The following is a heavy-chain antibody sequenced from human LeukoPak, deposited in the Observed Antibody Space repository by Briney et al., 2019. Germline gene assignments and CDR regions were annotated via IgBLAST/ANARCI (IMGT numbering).Heavy chain of an antibody. Sequence: GASVKVSCKASGYAFTSYGYTWVRQAPGQGLEWMGWISAYNGNTNYAQKLQGRVTMTTDTSTSTAYMELKSLRSDDTAVYYCARDQMGGSYYGYFQHWGQGTLVTVSS. CDR3: ARDQMGGSYYGYFQH. CDR2: ISAYNGNT. CDR1: GYAFTSYG. V-gene: IGHV1-18*01. D-gene: IGHD1-26*01. J-gene: IGHJ1*01.